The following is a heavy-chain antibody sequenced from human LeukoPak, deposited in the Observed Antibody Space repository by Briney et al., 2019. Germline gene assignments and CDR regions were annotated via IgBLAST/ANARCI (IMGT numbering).Heavy chain of an antibody. Sequence: SETLSLTCAVYGGSFSGYYWSWIRQPPGKGLEWIGEINHSGSTNYNPSLKSRVTISVDTSKNQFSLKLSSVTAADSAMYYCARSEGVYYGSGSSGSYYPHWFDPWGQGTRVTVSS. V-gene: IGHV4-34*01. CDR2: INHSGST. D-gene: IGHD3-10*01. J-gene: IGHJ5*02. CDR3: ARSEGVYYGSGSSGSYYPHWFDP. CDR1: GGSFSGYY.